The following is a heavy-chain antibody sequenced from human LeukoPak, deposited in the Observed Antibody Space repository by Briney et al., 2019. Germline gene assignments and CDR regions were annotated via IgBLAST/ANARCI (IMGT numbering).Heavy chain of an antibody. D-gene: IGHD3-22*01. Sequence: PGGSLRLSCAASGFTFSTYVIHWVRQAPGKGLEWVAFIRYDGSNKYYADSVRGRFTISRDNSKNTLYLQMNSLQTEDTAVYYCTTGPLRISLIVIDSWGQGTLVTVSS. CDR3: TTGPLRISLIVIDS. CDR2: IRYDGSNK. CDR1: GFTFSTYV. J-gene: IGHJ4*02. V-gene: IGHV3-30*02.